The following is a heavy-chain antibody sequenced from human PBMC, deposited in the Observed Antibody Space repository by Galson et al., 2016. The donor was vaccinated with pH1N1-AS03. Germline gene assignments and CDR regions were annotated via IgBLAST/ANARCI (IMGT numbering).Heavy chain of an antibody. J-gene: IGHJ4*02. D-gene: IGHD3-10*01. V-gene: IGHV3-7*01. CDR2: IKQDGSAK. CDR3: TRENRGASDY. Sequence: SLRLSCAASGFTLSNYWMRWVRQAPGKGLEWVANIKQDGSAKQYVDSVKGRFTISRANAKNSLYLQMNSLRAEDTAVYFCTRENRGASDYWGQGTLVTVSS. CDR1: GFTLSNYW.